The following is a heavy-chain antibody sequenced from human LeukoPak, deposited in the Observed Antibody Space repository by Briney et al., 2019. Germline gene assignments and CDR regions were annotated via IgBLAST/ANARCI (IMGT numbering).Heavy chain of an antibody. J-gene: IGHJ4*02. CDR2: INHSGST. CDR3: ARVGNYDFWSGSETYFDY. CDR1: GGSFSGYD. Sequence: SETLSLTCAVYGGSFSGYDWSWIRQPPGKGLEWIGKINHSGSTNYNPSLKSRVTISVDTSKNQFSLKLSSVTAADTAVYYCARVGNYDFWSGSETYFDYWGQGTLVTVSS. V-gene: IGHV4-34*01. D-gene: IGHD3-3*01.